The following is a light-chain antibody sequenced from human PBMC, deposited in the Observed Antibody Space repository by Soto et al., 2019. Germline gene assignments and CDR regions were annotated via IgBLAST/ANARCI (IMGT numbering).Light chain of an antibody. CDR3: SSYKSSSTLPYV. V-gene: IGLV2-14*01. Sequence: QSVLTQPASVSGSPGQSITISCTGTSSDVGGYNLVSWYPQYPDKAPKLMIFDVNTRPSGVSNRFSGSKSGNTASLTISGLQAEDEADYYCSSYKSSSTLPYVFGTGTKVTVL. CDR2: DVN. J-gene: IGLJ1*01. CDR1: SSDVGGYNL.